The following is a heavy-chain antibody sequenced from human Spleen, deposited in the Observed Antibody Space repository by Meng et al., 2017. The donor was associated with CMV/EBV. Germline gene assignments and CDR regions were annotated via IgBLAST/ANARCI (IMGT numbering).Heavy chain of an antibody. Sequence: ASVKVSCKASGYTFTNYGVSWVRQAPGQGLEWLGWISAYNGNTNYTQKLQGRVTMTTDTSTSTAYMELRSLRSDDTAVYWCARDVARYFYAFDIWGQGTMVTVSS. J-gene: IGHJ3*02. CDR3: ARDVARYFYAFDI. CDR1: GYTFTNYG. CDR2: ISAYNGNT. V-gene: IGHV1-18*01. D-gene: IGHD1-26*01.